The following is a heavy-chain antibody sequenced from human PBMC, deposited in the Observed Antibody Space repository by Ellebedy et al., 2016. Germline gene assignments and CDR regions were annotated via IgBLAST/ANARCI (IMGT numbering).Heavy chain of an antibody. Sequence: GESLKISXAASGFTFSSYSMNWVRQAPGKGLEWVSSISSSSSYIYYADSVKGRFTISRDNAKNSLYLQMNSLRADDTAVYYCAKTGGFGWFEDYWGQGTLVTVSS. CDR2: ISSSSSYI. D-gene: IGHD3-9*01. J-gene: IGHJ4*02. V-gene: IGHV3-21*04. CDR1: GFTFSSYS. CDR3: AKTGGFGWFEDY.